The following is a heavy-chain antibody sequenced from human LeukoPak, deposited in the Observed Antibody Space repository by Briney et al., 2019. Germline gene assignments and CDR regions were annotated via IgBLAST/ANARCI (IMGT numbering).Heavy chain of an antibody. CDR3: ARGPFVVVVPALFDY. J-gene: IGHJ4*02. Sequence: PGRSLRLSCAASGFTFSSYAMHWVRQAPGKGLEWVAVISYDGSNKYYADSVKGRFTISRDNSKNTLYLQMNSLRAEDTAVYYCARGPFVVVVPALFDYWAREPLLTVSS. D-gene: IGHD2-21*02. V-gene: IGHV3-30-3*01. CDR1: GFTFSSYA. CDR2: ISYDGSNK.